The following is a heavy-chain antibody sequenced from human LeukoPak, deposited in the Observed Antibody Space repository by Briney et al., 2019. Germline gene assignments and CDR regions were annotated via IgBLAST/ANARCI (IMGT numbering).Heavy chain of an antibody. D-gene: IGHD2/OR15-2a*01. CDR1: GYTLTELS. CDR2: INPNSGGT. CDR3: AKAKTIVGTFGFDY. J-gene: IGHJ4*02. Sequence: GASVKVSCKVSGYTLTELSMHWVRQAPGKGLEWMGRINPNSGGTNYAQKFEGRVTMTRDTSISTAYMELSRLRSDDTAVYYCAKAKTIVGTFGFDYWGQGTLVTVSP. V-gene: IGHV1-2*06.